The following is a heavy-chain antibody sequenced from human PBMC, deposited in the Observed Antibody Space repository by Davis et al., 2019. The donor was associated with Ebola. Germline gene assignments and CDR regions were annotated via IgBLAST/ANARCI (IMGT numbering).Heavy chain of an antibody. J-gene: IGHJ6*02. CDR2: IDPSDSYT. Sequence: GESLKISCKGSGYSFTSYWIGWVRQMPGKGLEWMGRIDPSDSYTNYSPSFQGHVTISADKSISTAYLQWSSLKASDTAMYYCARLASPTQGSYGMDVWGQGTTVTVSS. CDR3: ARLASPTQGSYGMDV. V-gene: IGHV5-10-1*01. CDR1: GYSFTSYW.